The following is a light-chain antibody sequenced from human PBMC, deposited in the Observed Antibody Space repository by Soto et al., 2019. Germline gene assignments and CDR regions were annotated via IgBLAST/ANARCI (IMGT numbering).Light chain of an antibody. CDR3: GAWDRSLGVVV. J-gene: IGLJ3*02. V-gene: IGLV1-51*01. CDR1: SSNIGNNF. Sequence: QSVLTQPPSVSADPGQKVTMSCSGSSSNIGNNFVAWYQQLPGTAPKLLIYDDTKRPYGIPGRFSGSKSGTSATLGITGLQTGDEADYYCGAWDRSLGVVVFGGGTKLTVL. CDR2: DDT.